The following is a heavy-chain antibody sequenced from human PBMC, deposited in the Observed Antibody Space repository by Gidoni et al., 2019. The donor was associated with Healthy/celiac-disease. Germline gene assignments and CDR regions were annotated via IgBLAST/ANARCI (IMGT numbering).Heavy chain of an antibody. D-gene: IGHD2-15*01. CDR2: IIPILGIA. J-gene: IGHJ6*02. CDR1: GGTFSSYA. Sequence: QVQLVQSGAEVKKPGSSVKVSCKASGGTFSSYAISWVRQAPGQGLEWMGRIIPILGIANYAQKFQGRVTITADKSTSTAYMELSSLRSEDTAVYYCARAYCSGGSCYSLRGFYYYYGMDVWGQGTTVTVSS. V-gene: IGHV1-69*04. CDR3: ARAYCSGGSCYSLRGFYYYYGMDV.